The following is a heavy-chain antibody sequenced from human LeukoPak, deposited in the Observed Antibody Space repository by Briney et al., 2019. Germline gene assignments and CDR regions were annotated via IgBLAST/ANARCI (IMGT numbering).Heavy chain of an antibody. CDR3: ARGPYGTGSHFDF. V-gene: IGHV1-8*02. Sequence: GASVKVSCKASGGTFSSYTISWVRQATGQGLEWMGWMNPNSGDTGYTQRFQGRVTMTRDTSISTAYMELSSLRSEDTAVYYCARGPYGTGSHFDFWGQGTLVTVSS. CDR1: GGTFSSYT. J-gene: IGHJ4*02. D-gene: IGHD3-10*01. CDR2: MNPNSGDT.